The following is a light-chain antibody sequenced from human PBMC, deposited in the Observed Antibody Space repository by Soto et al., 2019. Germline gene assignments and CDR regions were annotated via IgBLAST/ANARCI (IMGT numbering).Light chain of an antibody. CDR2: AAS. Sequence: DIQMTQSPSSLSASVGDRVTITCRASQSIRTYLNWYQQKPGKAPKFLIYAASTLQSGVPSRFSGSGSGTDFTLTISSLQPEEFATYYCQQTYSNPRTFGQGTKVEIK. V-gene: IGKV1-39*01. J-gene: IGKJ1*01. CDR1: QSIRTY. CDR3: QQTYSNPRT.